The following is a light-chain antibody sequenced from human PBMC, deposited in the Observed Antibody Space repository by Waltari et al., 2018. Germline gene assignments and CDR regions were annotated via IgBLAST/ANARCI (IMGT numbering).Light chain of an antibody. CDR1: SSDVGDYNY. CDR3: SSYTSSSTLV. CDR2: EVS. Sequence: QSALTQPASVSGSPGQSITISCTGTSSDVGDYNYVSWYQQHPFKAPKLLIYEVSNRPAGSSNRFSGSKSGSTASLTISGLQAEDEADYYCSSYTSSSTLVFGGGTKLTVL. V-gene: IGLV2-14*03. J-gene: IGLJ2*01.